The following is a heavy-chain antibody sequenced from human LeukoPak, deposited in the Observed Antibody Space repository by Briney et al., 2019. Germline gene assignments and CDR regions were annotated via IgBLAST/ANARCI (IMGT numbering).Heavy chain of an antibody. V-gene: IGHV1-8*01. CDR1: GYTFTSYD. J-gene: IGHJ3*02. Sequence: PGASVKVSCKASGYTFTSYDINWVRQATGQGLEWMGWMNPNSGNTGYAQKFQGRVTMTRNTSISTAYMELSSLRSEDTAVYYCARAHPPAHGDYENADAFDIWGQGTMVTVSS. CDR3: ARAHPPAHGDYENADAFDI. D-gene: IGHD4-17*01. CDR2: MNPNSGNT.